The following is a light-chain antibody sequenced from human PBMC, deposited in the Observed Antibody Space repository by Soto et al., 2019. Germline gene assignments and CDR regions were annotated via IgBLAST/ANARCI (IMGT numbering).Light chain of an antibody. CDR3: QQYGSSLLT. CDR2: GAS. V-gene: IGKV3-20*01. CDR1: QSVSSSY. Sequence: EIVLTQSPGTLSLSPGERATLSCRASQSVSSSYLAWYQQKPGQAPRLLIYGASSRATGIPDRFSGSGSGKDFTLTISRLEPKDFAVYYCQQYGSSLLTFGGGTKVEIK. J-gene: IGKJ4*01.